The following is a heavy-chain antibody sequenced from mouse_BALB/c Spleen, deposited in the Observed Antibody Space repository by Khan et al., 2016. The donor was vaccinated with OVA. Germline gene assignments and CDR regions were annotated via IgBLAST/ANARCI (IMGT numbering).Heavy chain of an antibody. CDR2: INTYTGEP. CDR1: GYTFTNYG. D-gene: IGHD1-1*01. J-gene: IGHJ4*01. CDR3: ARSVIYYDASSQISSYYYAMDY. V-gene: IGHV9-3-1*01. Sequence: QIQLVQSGPELKKPGETVKISCKASGYTFTNYGMNWVKQAPGKGLKWMGWINTYTGEPTYADDFKGRFAFSLETSASTAYLQINNLKNEDTATYFCARSVIYYDASSQISSYYYAMDYWGQGTSVTVSS.